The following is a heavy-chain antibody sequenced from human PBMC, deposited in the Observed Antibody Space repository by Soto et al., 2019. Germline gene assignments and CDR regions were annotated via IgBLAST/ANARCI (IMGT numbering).Heavy chain of an antibody. D-gene: IGHD2-21*01. J-gene: IGHJ5*02. Sequence: QVQLQESGPGLVKPSGTLSLTCAVSGGSITNANWWSWVRQPPGKVLEWIGEIYYDETTKRNPSVKIRVTLSVDASKKQVSLKLTSVTVADTAVYYCARTNYVNCGCLEPWGQGPLVTVSS. CDR2: IYYDETT. CDR3: ARTNYVNCGCLEP. V-gene: IGHV4-4*02. CDR1: GGSITNANW.